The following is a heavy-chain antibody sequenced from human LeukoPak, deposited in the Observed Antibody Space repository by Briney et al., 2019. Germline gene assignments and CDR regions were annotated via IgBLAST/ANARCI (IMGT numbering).Heavy chain of an antibody. Sequence: SENLSLTCTVSGGSISSPSYFWGWIRQPPGKGLDWIGRIYYTGNTYSNPSLTSRVTISLDTSKNHFSLNPTSVTAADTAVYYCVRQSSGYFDYWGQGTLVTVSS. V-gene: IGHV4-39*01. D-gene: IGHD3-22*01. CDR3: VRQSSGYFDY. CDR2: IYYTGNT. J-gene: IGHJ4*02. CDR1: GGSISSPSYF.